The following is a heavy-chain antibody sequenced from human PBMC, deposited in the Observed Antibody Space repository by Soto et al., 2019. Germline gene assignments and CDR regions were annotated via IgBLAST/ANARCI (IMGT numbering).Heavy chain of an antibody. D-gene: IGHD3-9*01. V-gene: IGHV1-2*04. CDR1: GYTFTGYY. CDR2: INPNSGGT. CDR3: AREPTTYYDILTGYTSPKPYYYYYGMDV. J-gene: IGHJ6*02. Sequence: ASVKVSCKASGYTFTGYYMHWVRQAPGQGLEWMGWINPNSGGTNYAQKFQGWVTMTRDTSISTAYMELSRLRSDDTAVYYCAREPTTYYDILTGYTSPKPYYYYYGMDVWGQGTTVTVSS.